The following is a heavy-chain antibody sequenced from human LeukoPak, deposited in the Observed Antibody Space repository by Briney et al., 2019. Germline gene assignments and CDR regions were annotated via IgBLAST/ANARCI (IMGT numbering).Heavy chain of an antibody. CDR2: INHSGST. CDR1: GGSINSDYYY. V-gene: IGHV4-34*01. J-gene: IGHJ5*02. Sequence: SETLSLTCTVSGGSINSDYYYWSWIRQPPGKGLEWIGEINHSGSTNYNPSLKSRVTISVDTSKNQFSLKLSSVTAADTAVYYCARGHYVVKRYNWFDPWGQGTLVTVSS. D-gene: IGHD3-16*01. CDR3: ARGHYVVKRYNWFDP.